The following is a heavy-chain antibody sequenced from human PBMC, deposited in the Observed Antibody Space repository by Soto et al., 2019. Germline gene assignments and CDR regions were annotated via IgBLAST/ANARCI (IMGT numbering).Heavy chain of an antibody. CDR2: ISGSGLAT. V-gene: IGHV3-23*01. CDR1: GFTFNSYV. D-gene: IGHD4-4*01. Sequence: GVLRLSCAASGFTFNSYVMTWVRQAPGKGLEWVSSISGSGLATYYADSVKGRFTISRDNSKNTLYVQMNSLRAEDTAVYYCAKGRTTDPDYWGQGTLVTVSS. CDR3: AKGRTTDPDY. J-gene: IGHJ4*02.